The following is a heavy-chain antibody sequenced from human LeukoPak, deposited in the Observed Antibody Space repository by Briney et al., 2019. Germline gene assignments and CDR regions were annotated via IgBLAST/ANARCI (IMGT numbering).Heavy chain of an antibody. Sequence: GESLKISCKGAGYSFTSYWIGLVRQMPGKGLEWMGIIYPGDSDTRYSPSFQGQVTISADKSISTAYLQWSSLKASDTAMYYCASRHYGDYTHGYYYMDVWGKGTTVTVFS. CDR3: ASRHYGDYTHGYYYMDV. CDR1: GYSFTSYW. V-gene: IGHV5-51*01. D-gene: IGHD4-17*01. CDR2: IYPGDSDT. J-gene: IGHJ6*03.